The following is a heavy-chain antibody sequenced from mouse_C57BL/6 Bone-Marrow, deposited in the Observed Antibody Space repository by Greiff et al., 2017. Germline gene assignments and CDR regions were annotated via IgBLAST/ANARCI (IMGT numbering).Heavy chain of an antibody. CDR3: ARYYGSSSYWYFDV. CDR1: GYTFTDYN. J-gene: IGHJ1*03. CDR2: INPNNGGT. D-gene: IGHD1-1*01. V-gene: IGHV1-18*01. Sequence: EVKLQESGPELVKPGASVKIPCKASGYTFTDYNMDWVKQSHGKSLEWIGDINPNNGGTIYNQKFKGKATLTVDKSSSTAYMELRSLTSEDTAVYYCARYYGSSSYWYFDVWGTGTTVTVSS.